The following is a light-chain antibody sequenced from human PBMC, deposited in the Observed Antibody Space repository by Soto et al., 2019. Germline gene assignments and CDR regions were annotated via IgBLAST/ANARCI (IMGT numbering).Light chain of an antibody. Sequence: VLTQSPSTLSLSPGERATLSCRASQSVSSYLAWYQQKPGQAPRLLIYDASNRATGIPARFSGSGSGTGFTLTISSLEPEDFAVYYCQQRSNWPIPFGQGTRLEIK. V-gene: IGKV3-11*01. CDR2: DAS. CDR3: QQRSNWPIP. J-gene: IGKJ5*01. CDR1: QSVSSY.